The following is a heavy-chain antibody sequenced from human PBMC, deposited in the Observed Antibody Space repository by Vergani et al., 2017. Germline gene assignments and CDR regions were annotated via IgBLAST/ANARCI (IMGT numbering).Heavy chain of an antibody. J-gene: IGHJ1*01. D-gene: IGHD3-10*01. V-gene: IGHV3-23*01. CDR2: ISSVGGDI. CDR1: GFTFDTYT. CDR3: TTAWGLYYLHGEYFQY. Sequence: EVQLLESGGGLVQPGGSRRLSCAGAGFTFDTYTMAYVRQAPGKGLEWVATISSVGGDIFYADSVKGRFTISRDNSKNTLFLQMNSLKDEDTAVYYCTTAWGLYYLHGEYFQYWGRGTLVYVS.